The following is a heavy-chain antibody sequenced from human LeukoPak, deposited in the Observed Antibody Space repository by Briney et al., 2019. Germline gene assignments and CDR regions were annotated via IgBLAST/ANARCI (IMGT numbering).Heavy chain of an antibody. CDR2: IKQDGSEK. Sequence: PGGSLRLSCAASGFTFSSYWMSWVRQAPGKGLEWVANIKQDGSEKYYVDSVKGRFTISRDDAKSSLYLQINSLRAEDTAVYYCARGSAAAGTYWFDPWGQGTLVTVSS. V-gene: IGHV3-7*01. D-gene: IGHD6-13*01. CDR1: GFTFSSYW. J-gene: IGHJ5*02. CDR3: ARGSAAAGTYWFDP.